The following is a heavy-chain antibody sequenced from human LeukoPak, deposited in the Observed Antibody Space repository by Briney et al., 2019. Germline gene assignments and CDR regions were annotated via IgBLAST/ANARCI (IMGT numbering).Heavy chain of an antibody. Sequence: GGSLRLSCVASGFTFISKAMSWVRQAPGKGLEWVSGVLSDGDTTYYADSVKGRFTISRDNSRNTLYLQMNSLRAEDTAVYSCARGLSGLDAFDIWGQGTMVTVSS. CDR1: GFTFISKA. J-gene: IGHJ3*02. CDR2: VLSDGDTT. CDR3: ARGLSGLDAFDI. V-gene: IGHV3-23*01. D-gene: IGHD3-3*02.